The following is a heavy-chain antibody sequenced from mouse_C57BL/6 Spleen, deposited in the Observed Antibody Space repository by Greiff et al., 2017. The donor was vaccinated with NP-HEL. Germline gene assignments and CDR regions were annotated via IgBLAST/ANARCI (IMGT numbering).Heavy chain of an antibody. V-gene: IGHV1-64*01. Sequence: QVHVKQPGAELVKPGASVKLSCKASGYTFTSYWMHWVMQRPGQGLEWIGMIHPNSGSTNYNEKFKSKATLTVDKSSSTAYMQLSSLTSEDSAVYYCARDGYSYYFDYWGQGTTLTVSS. CDR2: IHPNSGST. J-gene: IGHJ2*01. CDR1: GYTFTSYW. D-gene: IGHD2-3*01. CDR3: ARDGYSYYFDY.